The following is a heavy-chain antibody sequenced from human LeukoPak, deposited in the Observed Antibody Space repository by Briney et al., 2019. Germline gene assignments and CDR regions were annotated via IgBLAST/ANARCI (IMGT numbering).Heavy chain of an antibody. CDR2: IYPGDSDT. D-gene: IGHD3-10*01. Sequence: GESLKISCKGSGYSFTSYWIGCVRQMPGKGLERMGIIYPGDSDTRYSPSFQGQVTISADKSISTAYLQWSSRKASDTAMYYCARSGSYYGSGSYFNYYGRDVWGKGTTVSVST. CDR3: ARSGSYYGSGSYFNYYGRDV. CDR1: GYSFTSYW. V-gene: IGHV5-51*01. J-gene: IGHJ6*04.